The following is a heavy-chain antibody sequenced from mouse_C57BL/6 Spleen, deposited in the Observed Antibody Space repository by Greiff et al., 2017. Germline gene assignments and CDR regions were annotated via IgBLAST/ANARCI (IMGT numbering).Heavy chain of an antibody. V-gene: IGHV7-3*01. D-gene: IGHD2-4*01. CDR3: ARYRGLRYAMDY. CDR1: GFTFTDYY. Sequence: EVQLQESGGGLVQPGGSLSLSCAASGFTFTDYYMSWVRQPPGKALEWLGFIRNKANGYTTEYSASVKGRFTISRDNSQSILYLQMNALRAEDSATYYCARYRGLRYAMDYWGQGTSVTVSS. CDR2: IRNKANGYTT. J-gene: IGHJ4*01.